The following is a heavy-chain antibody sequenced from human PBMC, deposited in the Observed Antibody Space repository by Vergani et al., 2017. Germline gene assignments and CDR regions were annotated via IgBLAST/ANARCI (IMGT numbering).Heavy chain of an antibody. V-gene: IGHV1-69*04. Sequence: QVQLVQSGAEVKKPGSSVKVSCKASGGTFSSYAISWVRQAPGQGLEWMGRIIPTLGIANYAQKFQGRVTITADKSTSTAYMELSSLRSEDTAVYYCARAPHYYDSSGKKYYFDYWGQGTLVTVSS. CDR3: ARAPHYYDSSGKKYYFDY. J-gene: IGHJ4*02. CDR2: IIPTLGIA. CDR1: GGTFSSYA. D-gene: IGHD3-22*01.